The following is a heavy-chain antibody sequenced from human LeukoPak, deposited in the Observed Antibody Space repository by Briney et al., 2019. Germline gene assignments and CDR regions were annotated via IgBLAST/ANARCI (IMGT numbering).Heavy chain of an antibody. CDR3: ARIRSVLRYFDWDNPTSDY. Sequence: SGPTLVNPTQTLTLTCTFSGFSLSTSGVGVGWIRQPPGKALEWLALIYWDDDKRYSPSLKSRLTITKDTTKNQVVLTMTNMYPVDTATYYCARIRSVLRYFDWDNPTSDYWGQGTLVTVSS. CDR2: IYWDDDK. V-gene: IGHV2-5*02. J-gene: IGHJ4*02. CDR1: GFSLSTSGVG. D-gene: IGHD3-9*01.